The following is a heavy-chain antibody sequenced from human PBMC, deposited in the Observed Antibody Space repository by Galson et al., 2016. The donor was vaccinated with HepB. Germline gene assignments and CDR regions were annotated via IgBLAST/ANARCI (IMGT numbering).Heavy chain of an antibody. Sequence: SVKVSCKASGYTFTSYAISWVRQAPGQGPEWMGWITVYNGNTKYAQKFLGRVTMTTDTSMTTAYMELRSLRSDDTAVYYCARGGGWNDGVDFWGQGTLVTVSS. CDR1: GYTFTSYA. D-gene: IGHD1-1*01. CDR2: ITVYNGNT. V-gene: IGHV1-18*01. CDR3: ARGGGWNDGVDF. J-gene: IGHJ4*02.